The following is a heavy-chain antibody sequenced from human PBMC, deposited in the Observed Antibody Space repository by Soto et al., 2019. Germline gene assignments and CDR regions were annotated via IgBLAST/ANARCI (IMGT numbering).Heavy chain of an antibody. J-gene: IGHJ6*02. V-gene: IGHV1-18*01. CDR3: ARDRVTVTFFNDYYGMDV. D-gene: IGHD4-17*01. CDR1: GYTFTTYG. Sequence: ASVKVSCKASGYTFTTYGISWVRQAPGQGLEWMGWISAYNGNTDYAQKLQGRVTMTTDTSTSTAYMELRSLRSDDTAVYYCARDRVTVTFFNDYYGMDVWGQGTTVNVSS. CDR2: ISAYNGNT.